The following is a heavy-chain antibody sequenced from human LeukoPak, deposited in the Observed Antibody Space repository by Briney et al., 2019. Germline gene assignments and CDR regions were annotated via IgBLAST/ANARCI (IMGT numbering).Heavy chain of an antibody. Sequence: GESLKISCKGSGYSFTSYWISWVRQMPGKGLEWMGRIDPSDSYINYRPSFQGHVSISADKSIATAYLQWSSLKASDTAMYYCARQEGYCSGGMCYIDYWGQGTLVTVSS. D-gene: IGHD2-15*01. V-gene: IGHV5-10-1*01. J-gene: IGHJ4*02. CDR3: ARQEGYCSGGMCYIDY. CDR2: IDPSDSYI. CDR1: GYSFTSYW.